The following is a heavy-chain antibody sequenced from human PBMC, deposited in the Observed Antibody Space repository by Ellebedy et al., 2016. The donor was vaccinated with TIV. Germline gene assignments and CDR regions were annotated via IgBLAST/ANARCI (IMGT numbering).Heavy chain of an antibody. J-gene: IGHJ4*02. V-gene: IGHV4-34*01. CDR3: SRGVTDQN. Sequence: ESLKISCTASGFTFSDYSMNWVRQPPGKGLEWIGEINHSGSTNYNSSLKSRVTISLNTSKNQFSLKLSSVTAADTAVYYCSRGVTDQNWGQGILVTVSS. CDR1: GFTFSDYS. D-gene: IGHD2-21*02. CDR2: INHSGST.